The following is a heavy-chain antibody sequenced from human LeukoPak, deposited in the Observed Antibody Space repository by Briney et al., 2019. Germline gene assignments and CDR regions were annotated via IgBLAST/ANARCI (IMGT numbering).Heavy chain of an antibody. CDR1: GFTFSSYS. D-gene: IGHD2-15*01. CDR3: ARDVAVVAPGGYYFDS. V-gene: IGHV3-21*01. Sequence: PGRSLRLSCAASGFTFSSYSMNWVRQAPGMGLEWVSSISSSSSYIFYADSVEGRFTISRDNAKNSLYLQMNSLRAEDTAVYYCARDVAVVAPGGYYFDSWGQGTLVTVCS. CDR2: ISSSSSYI. J-gene: IGHJ4*02.